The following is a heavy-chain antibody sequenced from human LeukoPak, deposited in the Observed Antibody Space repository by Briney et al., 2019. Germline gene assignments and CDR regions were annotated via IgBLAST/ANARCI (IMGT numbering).Heavy chain of an antibody. J-gene: IGHJ4*02. Sequence: ASVKVSCKASGYTFTSYGISWVRQAPGQGLEWMGWISAYNGNTNYAQKLQGRVTMTTDTSTSTAYMELRSLRSDDTAVYYCARDGSLLWFGESPPYFDYWGQGTLVTVSS. D-gene: IGHD3-10*01. CDR1: GYTFTSYG. V-gene: IGHV1-18*01. CDR3: ARDGSLLWFGESPPYFDY. CDR2: ISAYNGNT.